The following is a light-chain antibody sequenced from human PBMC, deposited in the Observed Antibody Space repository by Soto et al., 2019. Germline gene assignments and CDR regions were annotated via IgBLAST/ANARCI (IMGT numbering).Light chain of an antibody. Sequence: QSVLTQPPSVSGAPGQRVTISCTGSRSDIGAGYDVHWYQQLPGTAPKLLIYGNNNRPSGVPDRFSGSKSGTSASLAITGLQAEDEADYYCQSYDSSHVIFGGGTKLTVL. CDR3: QSYDSSHVI. CDR2: GNN. V-gene: IGLV1-40*01. J-gene: IGLJ2*01. CDR1: RSDIGAGYD.